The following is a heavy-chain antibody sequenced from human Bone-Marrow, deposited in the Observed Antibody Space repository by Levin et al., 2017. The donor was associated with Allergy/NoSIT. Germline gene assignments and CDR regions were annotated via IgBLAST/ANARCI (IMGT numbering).Heavy chain of an antibody. V-gene: IGHV3-30*03. Sequence: GESLKISCAASGFIFSSYGMNWVRQAPGKGLEWVAFISFDEGSEHYADSVRGRFTISRDNSKNTLFLQMTSLRAEDTAVYYCASCVGDSSQPAFDVWGQGTKVTVS. CDR2: ISFDEGSE. CDR3: ASCVGDSSQPAFDV. J-gene: IGHJ3*01. CDR1: GFIFSSYG. D-gene: IGHD2-21*01.